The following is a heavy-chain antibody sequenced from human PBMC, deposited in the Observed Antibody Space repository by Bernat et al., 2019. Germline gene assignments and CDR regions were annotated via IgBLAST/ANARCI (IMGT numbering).Heavy chain of an antibody. Sequence: EVQLVETGGGLIQPGGSLRLSCAASGFIVSSNYMSWVRQAPGKGLEWVSVIYSGGSTYYADSVKGRFTISRDNSKNTLYLQMNSLRAEDTAVYYCAKDSWQWLVPPWTFDYWGQGTLVTVSS. CDR3: AKDSWQWLVPPWTFDY. V-gene: IGHV3-53*05. D-gene: IGHD6-19*01. J-gene: IGHJ4*02. CDR2: IYSGGST. CDR1: GFIVSSNY.